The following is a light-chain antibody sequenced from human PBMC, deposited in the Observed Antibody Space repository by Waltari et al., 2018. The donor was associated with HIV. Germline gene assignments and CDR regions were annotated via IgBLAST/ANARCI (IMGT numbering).Light chain of an antibody. V-gene: IGLV4-69*01. CDR1: SGHSSYA. Sequence: LVLTQSPSASPSLGASVKHTCTLSSGHSSYAIAWHQHEPGKGPRHLMTFNSDGRHDKGAVIPVRFSGSSSGAERYLTTSRLQSEDEAYYYCQTWDTGTVVFGGGTKLTVL. CDR2: FNSDGRH. CDR3: QTWDTGTVV. J-gene: IGLJ2*01.